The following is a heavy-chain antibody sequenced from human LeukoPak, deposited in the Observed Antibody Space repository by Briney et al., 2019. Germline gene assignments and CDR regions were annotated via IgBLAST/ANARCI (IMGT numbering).Heavy chain of an antibody. J-gene: IGHJ4*02. CDR3: SREIGAFCPFGY. V-gene: IGHV4-4*02. CDR1: GGSISNTNW. D-gene: IGHD3-16*01. Sequence: SETLSLTCDVSGGSISNTNWWSWVRQPPGQGLEWIGEVSLAGQTNYNPSLNGRVTMSLDESSNQLSLKLTSVTAADTAIYYCSREIGAFCPFGYWGQGTLVIVPS. CDR2: VSLAGQT.